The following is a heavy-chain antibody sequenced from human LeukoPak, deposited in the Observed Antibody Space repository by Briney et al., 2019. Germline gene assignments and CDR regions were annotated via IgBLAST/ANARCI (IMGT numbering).Heavy chain of an antibody. Sequence: SQTLSLTCTVSGGSVSSGGYYWSWIRQHPGEGLEWIGYIYYSGTTYYNPSLKSRLTISLDTSKNQFSLKLTSVTAADTAVYYCATAAQNWNNAPYFDFWGQETLVTVSS. CDR3: ATAAQNWNNAPYFDF. D-gene: IGHD1-1*01. CDR2: IYYSGTT. CDR1: GGSVSSGGYY. J-gene: IGHJ4*02. V-gene: IGHV4-31*03.